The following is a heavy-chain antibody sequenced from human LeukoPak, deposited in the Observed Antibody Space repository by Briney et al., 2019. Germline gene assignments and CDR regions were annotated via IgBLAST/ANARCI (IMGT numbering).Heavy chain of an antibody. CDR1: GFTFSGYA. Sequence: GGSLRLSCVASGFTFSGYAVTWVRQAPGKGLEWVSVIYSGGSTYYADSVKGRFTISRDNSKNTLYLQMNSLRVEDTAVYYCARVRLDTVMVTSFDAFDIWGQGTMVIVSS. D-gene: IGHD5-18*01. V-gene: IGHV3-66*01. CDR3: ARVRLDTVMVTSFDAFDI. J-gene: IGHJ3*02. CDR2: IYSGGST.